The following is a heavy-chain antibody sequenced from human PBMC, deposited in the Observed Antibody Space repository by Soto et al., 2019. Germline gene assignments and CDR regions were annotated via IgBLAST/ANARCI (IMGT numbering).Heavy chain of an antibody. D-gene: IGHD1-26*01. CDR2: INQDGTEK. CDR1: GFIFSSYW. J-gene: IGHJ5*02. CDR3: ARIIVRTNNWFDP. V-gene: IGHV3-7*01. Sequence: VQLVESGGGLVQPGGSLRLSCAASGFIFSSYWMTWVRQAPGTGLEWVANINQDGTEKYYVESAKGRFTISRDNAKNSLYLQMNSLRAEDTAVYYCARIIVRTNNWFDPWGQGTLVTVSS.